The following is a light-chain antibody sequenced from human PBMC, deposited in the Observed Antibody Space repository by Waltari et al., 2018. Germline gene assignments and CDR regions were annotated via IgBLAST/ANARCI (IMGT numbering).Light chain of an antibody. CDR1: QDISSS. CDR3: QQYFIYPHT. J-gene: IGKJ2*01. V-gene: IGKV1-NL1*01. CDR2: SAS. Sequence: DIQMTQSPSSLSASVGDRISTACRASQDISSSLAWFQQRPGKAPNLLLYSASTLHSGVPSRFSGSGSGTDYTLTISSLQPEDFVTYYCQQYFIYPHTFGQGTKLEIK.